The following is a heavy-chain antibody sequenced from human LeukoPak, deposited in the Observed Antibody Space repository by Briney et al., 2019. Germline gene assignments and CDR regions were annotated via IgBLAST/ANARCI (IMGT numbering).Heavy chain of an antibody. CDR3: ARMAVNYYDSSGYYSQYYFDY. CDR1: GYTFTSYD. V-gene: IGHV1-46*01. Sequence: ASVKVSCKASGYTFTSYDINWVRQAPGQGLEWMGIINPSGGSTSYAQKFQGRVTMTRDTSTSTVYMELSSLRSEDTAVYYCARMAVNYYDSSGYYSQYYFDYWGQGTLVTVSS. CDR2: INPSGGST. J-gene: IGHJ4*02. D-gene: IGHD3-22*01.